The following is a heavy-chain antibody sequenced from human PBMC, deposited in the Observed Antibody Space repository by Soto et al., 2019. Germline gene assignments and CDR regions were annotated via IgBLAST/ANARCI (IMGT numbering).Heavy chain of an antibody. Sequence: PGGSLRLSCAASGFTFDTYAMHWVRQAPGKGLEWVAVISYDGSNKYYADSVKGRFTISRDNSKNTLYLQMNSLRTEDTAVYYCAYSSTPFDYWGQGTLVTVSS. J-gene: IGHJ4*02. CDR2: ISYDGSNK. D-gene: IGHD6-13*01. CDR1: GFTFDTYA. CDR3: AYSSTPFDY. V-gene: IGHV3-30-3*01.